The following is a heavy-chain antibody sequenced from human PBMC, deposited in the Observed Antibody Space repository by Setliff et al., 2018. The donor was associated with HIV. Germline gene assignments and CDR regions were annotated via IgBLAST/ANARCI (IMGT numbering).Heavy chain of an antibody. CDR3: ARIRYGGIFLYYYYGMDV. CDR1: GYSFTSLG. J-gene: IGHJ6*02. V-gene: IGHV7-4-1*02. Sequence: ASVKVSCKASGYSFTSLGLTWVRQAPGQGLEWMGWINTHTGNPTYAQGFTGRFVFSLDTSVSTAYLQISSLKAEDTAVYYCARIRYGGIFLYYYYGMDVWGQGTTVTVSS. CDR2: INTHTGNP. D-gene: IGHD2-15*01.